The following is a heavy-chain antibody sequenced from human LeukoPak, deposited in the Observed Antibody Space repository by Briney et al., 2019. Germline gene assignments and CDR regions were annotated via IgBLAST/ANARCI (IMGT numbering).Heavy chain of an antibody. V-gene: IGHV4-59*01. CDR3: ARASSWNQGVFDY. CDR2: IYYIGST. Sequence: SETLSLTCTVSGDSISSYYWSWIRQPPGEGLEWIGYIYYIGSTNYNPSLKSRITISLDTSKNQFSLKLRSVTAADTAVYYCARASSWNQGVFDYWGQGTLATVSS. J-gene: IGHJ4*02. CDR1: GDSISSYY. D-gene: IGHD6-13*01.